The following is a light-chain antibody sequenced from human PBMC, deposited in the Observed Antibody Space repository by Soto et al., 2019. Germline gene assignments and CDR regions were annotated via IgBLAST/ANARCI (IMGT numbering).Light chain of an antibody. CDR2: GAS. J-gene: IGKJ2*01. V-gene: IGKV3-20*01. CDR1: QSVSSSY. Sequence: EIALTQSPGTLSLSPGERATLSCRASQSVSSSYLAWYQHKPGQAPMLLIYGASSRATGIPDRYSGSGSGTDFTLTISRLEPEDFAVYYCQQYSSSPTFGQGTKLEIK. CDR3: QQYSSSPT.